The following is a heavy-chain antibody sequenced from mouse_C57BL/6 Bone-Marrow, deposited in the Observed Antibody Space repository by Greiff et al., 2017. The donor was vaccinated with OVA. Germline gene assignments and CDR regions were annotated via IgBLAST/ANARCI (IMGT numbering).Heavy chain of an antibody. CDR3: ARDGGNCTFFDY. CDR2: IDPSDSDT. V-gene: IGHV1-52*01. CDR1: GYTFTSYW. D-gene: IGHD2-1*01. Sequence: QVQLQQPGAELVRPGSSVKLSCKASGYTFTSYWMHWVKQRPIQGLEWIGNIDPSDSDTHYNQKFKDKATLTVDKSSSTAYMQLSSLTSEDSAVYYCARDGGNCTFFDYWGQGTTLTVSS. J-gene: IGHJ2*01.